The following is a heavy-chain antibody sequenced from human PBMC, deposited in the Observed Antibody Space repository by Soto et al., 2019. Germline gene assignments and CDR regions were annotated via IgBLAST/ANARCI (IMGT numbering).Heavy chain of an antibody. D-gene: IGHD2-2*03. CDR2: IYGGGNGP. J-gene: IGHJ4*02. Sequence: EVQVSESGGGLVQPGGSLRLSCAATGFTFSDFAMSWVRQAPGKGLEWVSRIYGGGNGPHYADSVKGRVTISRDNSKNPLYLQMNSLRAEDTAVYYCAKMEGMDPWAYSFDYWGQGTLVTVSS. CDR3: AKMEGMDPWAYSFDY. CDR1: GFTFSDFA. V-gene: IGHV3-23*01.